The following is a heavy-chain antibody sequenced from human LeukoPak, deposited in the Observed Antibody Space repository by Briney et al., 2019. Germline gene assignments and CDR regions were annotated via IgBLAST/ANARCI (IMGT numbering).Heavy chain of an antibody. CDR3: ARELFFYLGSSGKYDA. D-gene: IGHD3-22*01. Sequence: GGSLRLSCAASGFTFSSYGMHWVRQAPGKGLEWVAFIRYDGSNKYYADSVKGRFTISRDNSKNTLYLQMNSLRVEDTAIYYCARELFFYLGSSGKYDAWGQGTLVTVSS. V-gene: IGHV3-30*02. CDR1: GFTFSSYG. J-gene: IGHJ4*02. CDR2: IRYDGSNK.